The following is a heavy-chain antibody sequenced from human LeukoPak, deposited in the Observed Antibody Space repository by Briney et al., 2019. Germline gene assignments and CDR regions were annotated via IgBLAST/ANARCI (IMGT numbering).Heavy chain of an antibody. CDR3: ARDPSKYCGGDCYYNWFDP. CDR1: GFTFSSYG. J-gene: IGHJ5*02. V-gene: IGHV3-30*03. CDR2: ISYDGSNK. D-gene: IGHD2-21*02. Sequence: GGSLGLSCAASGFTFSSYGMHWVRQAPGKGLEWVAVISYDGSNKYYADSVKGRFTISRDNSKNTLYLQMNSLRAEDTAVYYCARDPSKYCGGDCYYNWFDPWGQGTLVTVSS.